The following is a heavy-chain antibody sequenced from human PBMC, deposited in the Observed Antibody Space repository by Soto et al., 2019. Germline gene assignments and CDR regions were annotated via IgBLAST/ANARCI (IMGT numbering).Heavy chain of an antibody. CDR3: AHYGPTGRYGSGSYDFDY. CDR1: GFSLSTSGVG. Sequence: QITLKESGPTLVKPTQTLTLTCTFSGFSLSTSGVGVGWIRQPPGKALEWLALIYWDDDKRYSPSPKSRLTITKDTSKHQVVLTMTNMDPVDTATYYCAHYGPTGRYGSGSYDFDYWGQGTLVTVSS. V-gene: IGHV2-5*02. J-gene: IGHJ4*02. D-gene: IGHD3-10*01. CDR2: IYWDDDK.